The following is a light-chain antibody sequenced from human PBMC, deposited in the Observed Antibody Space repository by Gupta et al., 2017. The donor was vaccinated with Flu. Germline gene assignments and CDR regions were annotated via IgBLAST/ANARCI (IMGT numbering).Light chain of an antibody. CDR1: RLQSRY. CDR2: QDS. CDR3: QACDSRTVI. J-gene: IGLJ2*01. V-gene: IGLV3-1*01. Sequence: CSGDRLQSRYTYWYQKKAGQSPVLVMYQDSKRPSGIPERVSGSTYGNTATLTISGTQTVDEGDYYCQACDSRTVIFGGGTKLTVL.